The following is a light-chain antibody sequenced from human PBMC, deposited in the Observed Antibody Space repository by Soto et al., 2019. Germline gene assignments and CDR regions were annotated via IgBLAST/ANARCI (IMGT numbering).Light chain of an antibody. CDR3: HQYNHYSGLT. Sequence: EIMMTQSPATLSVSPGERATLSCRASQSVSSNLAWYQQKPREAPRLLIYCASTRATGIPARFSGSGSGTKFSLTISSLQHSDFAALYFHQYNHYSGLTFGGGTKVDIK. J-gene: IGKJ4*01. V-gene: IGKV3-15*01. CDR2: CAS. CDR1: QSVSSN.